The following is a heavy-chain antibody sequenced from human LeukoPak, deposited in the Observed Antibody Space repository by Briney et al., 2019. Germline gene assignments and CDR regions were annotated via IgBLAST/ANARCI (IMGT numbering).Heavy chain of an antibody. CDR3: AKDRCSSSSCYKAFDY. J-gene: IGHJ4*02. CDR2: ISYDGSNK. Sequence: PGRSLRLSCAASGFTFSSYAMHWVRQAPGKGLEWVAVISYDGSNKYYADSVKGRFTISRDNSKNTLYLQMNSLRAEDTAVYYCAKDRCSSSSCYKAFDYWGQGTLVTVSS. D-gene: IGHD2-2*02. V-gene: IGHV3-30-3*01. CDR1: GFTFSSYA.